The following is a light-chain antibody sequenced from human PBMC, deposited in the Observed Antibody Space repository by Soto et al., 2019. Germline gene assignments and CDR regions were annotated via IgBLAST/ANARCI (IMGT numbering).Light chain of an antibody. V-gene: IGKV3-15*01. CDR2: DAS. CDR1: QTVSTS. Sequence: EILLTQSPDTLSLSPGERATLSCRASQTVSTSLAWYQQKPGQAPRLLIYDASTRATGIPARFSGSGSGTEFTLTISSLQSEDFVVYYCQQYKNWPPDGTFGQGTKVDIK. J-gene: IGKJ1*01. CDR3: QQYKNWPPDGT.